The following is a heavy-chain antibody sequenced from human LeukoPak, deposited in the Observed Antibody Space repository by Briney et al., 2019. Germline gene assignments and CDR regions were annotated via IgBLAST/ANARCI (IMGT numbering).Heavy chain of an antibody. D-gene: IGHD2-21*01. CDR1: GFTVSSNY. CDR2: IHGGGTT. CDR3: ASTAGVGPKYCGGDCFSLPPGY. V-gene: IGHV3-53*01. J-gene: IGHJ4*02. Sequence: GGSLRLSCAASGFTVSSNYMIWVRQAPGKGLEWVSLIHGGGTTYYADSVKGRFTISSDSSKDTVYLEMNSLRAEDTAVYYCASTAGVGPKYCGGDCFSLPPGYWGQGTLVTVSS.